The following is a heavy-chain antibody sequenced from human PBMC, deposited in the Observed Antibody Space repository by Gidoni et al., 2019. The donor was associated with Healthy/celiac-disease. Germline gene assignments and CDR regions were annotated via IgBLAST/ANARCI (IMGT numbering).Heavy chain of an antibody. CDR2: IWYDGSNK. J-gene: IGHJ4*02. CDR1: GFTFSSYG. D-gene: IGHD4-17*01. Sequence: QVQLVESGGGVVQPGRSLRLSCAASGFTFSSYGMHGVRQAPGKGLEWVAVIWYDGSNKYYADSVKGRFTISRDNSKNTLYLQMNSLRAEDTAVYYCAREVLGGGDYDQSYYFDYWGQGTLVTVSS. V-gene: IGHV3-33*01. CDR3: AREVLGGGDYDQSYYFDY.